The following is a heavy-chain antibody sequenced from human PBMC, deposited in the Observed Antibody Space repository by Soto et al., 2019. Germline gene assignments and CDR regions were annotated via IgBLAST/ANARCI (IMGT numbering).Heavy chain of an antibody. V-gene: IGHV3-74*01. CDR3: ARPFTSTWYTFDY. CDR2: INSDGSST. D-gene: IGHD1-20*01. J-gene: IGHJ4*02. Sequence: EVQLVESGGGLVQPGGSLRLSCAASGFTFSSYWMHWVRQAPGKGLVWVSRINSDGSSTNYADSVKGRFTISRDNXKNTLYLQMNSLRAEDTAVYYCARPFTSTWYTFDYWGQGTLVTVSS. CDR1: GFTFSSYW.